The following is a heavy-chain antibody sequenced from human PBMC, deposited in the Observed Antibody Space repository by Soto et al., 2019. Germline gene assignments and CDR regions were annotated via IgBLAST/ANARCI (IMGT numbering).Heavy chain of an antibody. J-gene: IGHJ5*02. CDR3: ARRVKYYDSSGYGPSWFDP. V-gene: IGHV1-18*01. CDR1: GYTFTSYG. D-gene: IGHD3-22*01. CDR2: ISAYNGNT. Sequence: GASVKVSCKASGYTFTSYGISWVRQAPGQGLEWMGWISAYNGNTNYAQKLQGRVTMTTDTSTSTAYMELRSLRSDDTAVYYCARRVKYYDSSGYGPSWFDPWGQGTLVTVSS.